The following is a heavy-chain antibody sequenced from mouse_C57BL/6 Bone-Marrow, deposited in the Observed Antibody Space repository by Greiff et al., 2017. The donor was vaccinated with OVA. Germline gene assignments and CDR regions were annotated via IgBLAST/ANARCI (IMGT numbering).Heavy chain of an antibody. D-gene: IGHD3-2*02. CDR1: GYTFTSYW. Sequence: VQLQQPGAELVMPGASVKLSCKASGYTFTSYWMHWVKQRPGQGLEWIGEIDPSDSYTNYNQKFKGKSTLTVDKSSSTAYMQLSSLTSEDSAVYYCARGQLRLRGDYWGQGTTLTVSS. CDR3: ARGQLRLRGDY. J-gene: IGHJ2*01. V-gene: IGHV1-69*01. CDR2: IDPSDSYT.